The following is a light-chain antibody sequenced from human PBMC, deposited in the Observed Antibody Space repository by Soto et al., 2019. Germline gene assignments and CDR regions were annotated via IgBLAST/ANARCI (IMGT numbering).Light chain of an antibody. CDR1: SSDVGGHNH. V-gene: IGLV2-11*01. J-gene: IGLJ1*01. CDR2: DDN. Sequence: QSALTQPRSVSGSPGQSVTVSCTGTSSDVGGHNHVSWYQQHPGKAPKLMISDDNRRPSGVPDRFSGSKSGNTASLTISGLQAEDESDYYCCYCAGRIFVFGTGTKVTVL. CDR3: CYCAGRIFV.